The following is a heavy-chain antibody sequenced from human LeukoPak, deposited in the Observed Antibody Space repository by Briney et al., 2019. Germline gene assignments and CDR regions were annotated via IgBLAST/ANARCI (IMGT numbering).Heavy chain of an antibody. CDR1: GFTFSSYA. D-gene: IGHD6-13*01. Sequence: PGRSLRLSCAASGFTFSSYAMHWVRQAPGKGLEWVAVISYDGSNKYYADSVKGRFTISRDNSKNTLYLQMNSLRAEDTAVYYCARPQYSSSSIVSPYGMDVWGQGTTVTVSS. J-gene: IGHJ6*02. CDR3: ARPQYSSSSIVSPYGMDV. CDR2: ISYDGSNK. V-gene: IGHV3-30-3*01.